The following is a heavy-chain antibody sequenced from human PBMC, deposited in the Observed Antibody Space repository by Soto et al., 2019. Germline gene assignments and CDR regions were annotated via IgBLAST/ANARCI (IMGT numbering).Heavy chain of an antibody. CDR2: IWYDGSNK. V-gene: IGHV3-33*01. CDR1: GFTFSSYG. CDR3: ARDWGYCGNSEYYYYGMDV. J-gene: IGHJ6*02. D-gene: IGHD2-21*02. Sequence: QVQLVESGGGVGQPGRSLRLSCAASGFTFSSYGMHWVRQAPGKGLEWVAVIWYDGSNKYYADSVKGRFTISRDNSKNTLYLQMNSLRAEDTAVYYCARDWGYCGNSEYYYYGMDVWGQGTTVTVSS.